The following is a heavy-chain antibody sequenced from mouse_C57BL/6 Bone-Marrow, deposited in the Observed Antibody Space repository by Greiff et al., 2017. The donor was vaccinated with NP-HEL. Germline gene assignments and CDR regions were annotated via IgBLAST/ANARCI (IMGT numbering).Heavy chain of an antibody. CDR1: GYTFTSYW. CDR2: IYPSDSET. V-gene: IGHV1-61*01. J-gene: IGHJ3*01. D-gene: IGHD1-1*01. CDR3: ARLHYGSSYSY. Sequence: VQLQQPGAELVRPGSSVKLSCKASGYTFTSYWMDWVKQRPGQGLEWIGNIYPSDSETHYNQKFKDKATLTVDKSSSSAYMQLSSLTSEDSAVYYCARLHYGSSYSYWGQGTLVTVSA.